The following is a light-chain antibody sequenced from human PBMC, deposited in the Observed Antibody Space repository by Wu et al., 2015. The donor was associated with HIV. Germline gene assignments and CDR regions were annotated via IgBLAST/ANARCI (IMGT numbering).Light chain of an antibody. Sequence: EIVMTQSPATLSVSPGDRATLSCRASRSVSSSLAWYQQTPGQAPRLLIYGASTRATGLPARFNGSGSGTEFTLTISSVQSEDFAVYYCQQYNSWPQTFGPGTKVDI. CDR2: GAS. CDR3: QQYNSWPQT. V-gene: IGKV3-15*01. CDR1: RSVSSS. J-gene: IGKJ3*01.